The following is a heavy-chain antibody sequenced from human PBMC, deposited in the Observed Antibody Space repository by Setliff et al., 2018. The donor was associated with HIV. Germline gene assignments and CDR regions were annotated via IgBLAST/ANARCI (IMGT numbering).Heavy chain of an antibody. D-gene: IGHD3-22*01. CDR3: ARGLLGLLPPENY. CDR2: IGPASGGT. Sequence: ASVKVSCKASGYTFTSYHIHWVRQAPGQGLEWMGRIGPASGGTSYAQKFQGRVTMTRDTSISTAYMELSRLRSDDTAVYYCARGLLGLLPPENYWGQGTLVTAPQ. CDR1: GYTFTSYH. V-gene: IGHV1-2*06. J-gene: IGHJ4*02.